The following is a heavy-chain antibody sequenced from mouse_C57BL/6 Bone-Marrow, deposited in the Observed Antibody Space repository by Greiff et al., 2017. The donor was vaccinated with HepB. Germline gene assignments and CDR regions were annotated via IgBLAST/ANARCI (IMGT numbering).Heavy chain of an antibody. CDR1: GFTFSDYY. V-gene: IGHV5-12*01. J-gene: IGHJ3*01. CDR2: ISNGGGST. D-gene: IGHD2-1*01. CDR3: ARHSYGNYPAGFAY. Sequence: EVQGVESGGGLVQPGGSLKLSCAASGFTFSDYYMYWVRQTPEKRLEWVAYISNGGGSTYYPDTVKGRFTISRDNAKNTLYLQMSRLKSEDTAMYYCARHSYGNYPAGFAYWGQGTLVTVSA.